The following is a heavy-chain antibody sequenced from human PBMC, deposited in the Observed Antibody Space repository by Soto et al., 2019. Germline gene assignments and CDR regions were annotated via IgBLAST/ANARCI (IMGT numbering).Heavy chain of an antibody. Sequence: PGESLKISCKGSGYSFTSYWISWVRQMPGKGLEWMGRIDPSDSYTNYSPSFQGHVTISADKSISTAYLQWSSLKASDTAMYYCAGQVGATSLGNYYYYGMDVWGQGTTVTVSS. D-gene: IGHD1-26*01. J-gene: IGHJ6*02. CDR3: AGQVGATSLGNYYYYGMDV. CDR2: IDPSDSYT. V-gene: IGHV5-10-1*01. CDR1: GYSFTSYW.